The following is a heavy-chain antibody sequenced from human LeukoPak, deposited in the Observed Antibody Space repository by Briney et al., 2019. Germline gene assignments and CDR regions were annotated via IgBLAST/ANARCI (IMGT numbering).Heavy chain of an antibody. Sequence: GGSLRLSCAASGFTFSSYGMHWVRQAPGKGLEWVAFIRYDGSNKYYADSVKGRFTISRDNSKNTLYLQMNSLRAEDTAVYYRAKDTPKTGDGVKGDAFDIWGQGTMVTVSS. CDR2: IRYDGSNK. V-gene: IGHV3-30*02. D-gene: IGHD7-27*01. J-gene: IGHJ3*02. CDR1: GFTFSSYG. CDR3: AKDTPKTGDGVKGDAFDI.